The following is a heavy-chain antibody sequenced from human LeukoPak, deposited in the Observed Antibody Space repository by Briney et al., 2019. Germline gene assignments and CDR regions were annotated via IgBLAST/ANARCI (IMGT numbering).Heavy chain of an antibody. CDR3: AKTGSSGWSYFDS. CDR2: ISGSSGST. Sequence: GSLRLSCAASGFTFSHYAMNWVRQAPGKGLEWVSGISGSSGSTYYADSVKGRFTISRDNSKNTLYLQMDSLRAEDTAVYYCAKTGSSGWSYFDSWGQGTLVTVSS. D-gene: IGHD6-19*01. CDR1: GFTFSHYA. V-gene: IGHV3-23*01. J-gene: IGHJ4*02.